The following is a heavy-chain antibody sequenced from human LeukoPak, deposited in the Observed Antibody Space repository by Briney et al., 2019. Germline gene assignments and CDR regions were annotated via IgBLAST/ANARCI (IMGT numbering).Heavy chain of an antibody. CDR2: INSDGSST. CDR1: GFTFSSYW. D-gene: IGHD6-13*01. V-gene: IGHV3-74*01. CDR3: AREVSYSSSWYFRAYYFDY. Sequence: GGSLRLSCAASGFTFSSYWMHWVRQAPGKGLVWVSRINSDGSSTSYADSVKGRFTISRDNAKNTLYLQMNSLRAEDTAVYYCAREVSYSSSWYFRAYYFDYWGQGTLVTVSS. J-gene: IGHJ4*02.